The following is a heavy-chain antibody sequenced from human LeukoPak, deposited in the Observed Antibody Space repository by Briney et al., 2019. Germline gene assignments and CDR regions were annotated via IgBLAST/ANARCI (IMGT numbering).Heavy chain of an antibody. J-gene: IGHJ4*02. V-gene: IGHV3-7*01. CDR2: IKIDGTKK. CDR1: GFTFRTYE. Sequence: GGSLRLSCAASGFTFRTYELNWVRQAPGKGLEWVANIKIDGTKKYYVDSVKGRFTISRDNAKNSLYLQMNSLRVEDTAVYYCARDGIDGFIDFWGQGTLVTVSS. CDR3: ARDGIDGFIDF. D-gene: IGHD5-24*01.